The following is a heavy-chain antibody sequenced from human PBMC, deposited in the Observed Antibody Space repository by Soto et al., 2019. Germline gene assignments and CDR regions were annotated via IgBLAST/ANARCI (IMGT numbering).Heavy chain of an antibody. CDR3: AREGGGYCSGGSCQVDY. V-gene: IGHV4-39*02. J-gene: IGHJ4*02. CDR2: IYYRGNT. CDR1: GGSISSSSYY. D-gene: IGHD2-15*01. Sequence: PLETLSLTCTVSGGSISSSSYYWGWIRQPPGKGLEWIGSIYYRGNTYYNPSLKSRVTISVDTSKNQFSLKLSSVTAADTAVYYCAREGGGYCSGGSCQVDYWGQGTLVTVSS.